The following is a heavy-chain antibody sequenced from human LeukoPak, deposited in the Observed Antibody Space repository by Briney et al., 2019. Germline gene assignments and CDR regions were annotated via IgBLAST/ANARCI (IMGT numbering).Heavy chain of an antibody. V-gene: IGHV1-69*04. J-gene: IGHJ4*02. Sequence: ASVKVSCKASGGTFSSYAISWVRQAPGQGLEWMGRIIPILGIANYAQKFQGRVTITADKSTSTAYMELSSLRSEDTAVYYCARVGDGGYYYDSSGYYSSQAVFDYWGQGTLVTVSS. CDR2: IIPILGIA. D-gene: IGHD3-22*01. CDR1: GGTFSSYA. CDR3: ARVGDGGYYYDSSGYYSSQAVFDY.